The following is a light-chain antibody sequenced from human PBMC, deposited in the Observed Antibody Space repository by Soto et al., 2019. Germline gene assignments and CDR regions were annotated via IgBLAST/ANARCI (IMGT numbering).Light chain of an antibody. V-gene: IGLV1-44*01. CDR1: TSNIGSHT. CDR3: AAWDDSLNGVV. J-gene: IGLJ2*01. CDR2: SNT. Sequence: QSVLTQPPSASGPPGQTIAISCFGGTSNIGSHTVNWYQQLPGTAPRLLIYSNTQRPSGVPDRFSGSKSGTSASLAISGLQSEYEGDYYCAAWDDSLNGVVFGGGTKLTVL.